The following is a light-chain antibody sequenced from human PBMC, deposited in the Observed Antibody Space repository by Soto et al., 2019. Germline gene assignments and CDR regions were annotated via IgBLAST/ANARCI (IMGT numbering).Light chain of an antibody. J-gene: IGKJ5*01. V-gene: IGKV3-20*01. Sequence: EIVLTQSPGTLSLSPGERATLSCRASQSVSSDFLAWYQQKPGQAPRLLIYAASSRASGTPARFSGSGSGTDFTLTISSLEPEDFAVYYCQHYHGWPITFGQGTRLEIK. CDR2: AAS. CDR1: QSVSSDF. CDR3: QHYHGWPIT.